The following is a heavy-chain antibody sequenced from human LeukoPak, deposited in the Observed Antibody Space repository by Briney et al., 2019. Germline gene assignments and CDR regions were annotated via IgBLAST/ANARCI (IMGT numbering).Heavy chain of an antibody. J-gene: IGHJ4*02. CDR1: VYTFTSYD. CDR3: ARDCSRTSCYTRFDY. D-gene: IGHD2-2*02. Sequence: GASVKVSFKASVYTFTSYDINWVRQATGQGLEWMGWMNPNSGNTGYAQKFEGRATITRDTSISTAYMELSGLRSEDTAVYFCARDCSRTSCYTRFDYWGQGTLVTVSS. V-gene: IGHV1-8*01. CDR2: MNPNSGNT.